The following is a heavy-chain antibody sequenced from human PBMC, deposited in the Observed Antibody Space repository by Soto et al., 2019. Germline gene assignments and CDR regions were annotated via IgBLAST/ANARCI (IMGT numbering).Heavy chain of an antibody. CDR1: GYSFTSYD. CDR2: MNPNSGNT. D-gene: IGHD2-15*01. Sequence: QVQMVQSGAEVKKPGASVKVSCRASGYSFTSYDVNWVRQATGQGLEWMGWMNPNSGNTAFAEKFQGIVTMTRDTPRSTAYMELSGLTSEDTAVYYCARYPYTSYCSDGSCSYDAFDIWGQGTVVTVSS. J-gene: IGHJ3*02. CDR3: ARYPYTSYCSDGSCSYDAFDI. V-gene: IGHV1-8*01.